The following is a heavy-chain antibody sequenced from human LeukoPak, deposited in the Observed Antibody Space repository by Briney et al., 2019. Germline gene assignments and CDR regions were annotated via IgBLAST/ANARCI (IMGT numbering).Heavy chain of an antibody. D-gene: IGHD3-3*01. CDR2: MNPNSGNT. CDR3: ARGEYDFWSGYQYYFDY. J-gene: IGHJ4*02. V-gene: IGHV1-8*03. CDR1: GGTFSSYA. Sequence: ASVKVSCKASGGTFSSYAISWVRQATGQGLEWMGWMNPNSGNTGYAQKFQGRVTITRNTSISTAYMELSSLRSEDTAVYYCARGEYDFWSGYQYYFDYWGQGTLVTVSS.